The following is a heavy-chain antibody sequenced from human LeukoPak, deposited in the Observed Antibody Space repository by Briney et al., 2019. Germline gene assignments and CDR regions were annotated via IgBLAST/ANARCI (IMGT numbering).Heavy chain of an antibody. V-gene: IGHV3-53*01. Sequence: PGGSLRLSCTASGFTVSSNYMSWVRQAPGKGLEWVSVIYSGGSTYYADSVKGRFTISRDNSKNTLYLQMNSLRAEDTAVYYCARDRVPYYYYGMDVWGQGTTVTVS. CDR1: GFTVSSNY. CDR2: IYSGGST. J-gene: IGHJ6*02. CDR3: ARDRVPYYYYGMDV.